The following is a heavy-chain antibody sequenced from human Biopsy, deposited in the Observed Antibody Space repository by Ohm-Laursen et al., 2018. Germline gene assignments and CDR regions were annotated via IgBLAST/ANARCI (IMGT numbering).Heavy chain of an antibody. CDR3: ARVAGGYAYYYGMDV. V-gene: IGHV4-38-2*02. CDR2: IYYDGIT. Sequence: SETLSLTCSVSGYSVTNDCYWGWIRQPPGKGLEWIGNIYYDGITYYNPSLKSRVAMSVDTSKNQFSLRLTSVTAADTAVYYCARVAGGYAYYYGMDVWGQGTTVIVSS. CDR1: GYSVTNDCY. D-gene: IGHD5-12*01. J-gene: IGHJ6*02.